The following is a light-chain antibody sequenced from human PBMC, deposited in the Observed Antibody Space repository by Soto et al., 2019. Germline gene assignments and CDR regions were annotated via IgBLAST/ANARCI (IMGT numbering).Light chain of an antibody. CDR1: HDIGHF. CDR3: LQDHTWPWT. J-gene: IGKJ1*01. Sequence: AIQMTQSPSSLSASVRDRVSLTCRASHDIGHFLSWYQHRPGKAPKLLIYGASSLHVGAPSRISGSGSGTDFTLTISSLQPEDFGTYFCLQDHTWPWTLGQGSRVAI. V-gene: IGKV1-6*01. CDR2: GAS.